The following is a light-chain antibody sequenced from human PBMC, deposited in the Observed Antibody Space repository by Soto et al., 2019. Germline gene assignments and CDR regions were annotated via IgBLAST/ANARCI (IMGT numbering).Light chain of an antibody. CDR1: QSVSIK. CDR2: DTS. J-gene: IGKJ5*01. Sequence: EIVLTQSPGSLSLAPVERATLSCRASQSVSIKLAWCQQKLGQVPRLLIYDTSTRATGIPARFSGSGSGTEFTLTISSLQSEDFAVYYCQQYNNWPPITFGHGTRLEI. V-gene: IGKV3-15*01. CDR3: QQYNNWPPIT.